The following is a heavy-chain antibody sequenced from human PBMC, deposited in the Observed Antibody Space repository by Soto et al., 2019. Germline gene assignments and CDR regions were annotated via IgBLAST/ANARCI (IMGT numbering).Heavy chain of an antibody. Sequence: GGSLRLSCAASGFTFSSYSMNWVRQAPGKGLEWVSYISSSSSTIYYADSVKGRFTISRDKAKNSLYLQMNSLRDEDTAVYYCARVPGYCSGGSCRNYFDYWGQGTLVTVSS. CDR3: ARVPGYCSGGSCRNYFDY. J-gene: IGHJ4*02. V-gene: IGHV3-48*02. D-gene: IGHD2-15*01. CDR1: GFTFSSYS. CDR2: ISSSSSTI.